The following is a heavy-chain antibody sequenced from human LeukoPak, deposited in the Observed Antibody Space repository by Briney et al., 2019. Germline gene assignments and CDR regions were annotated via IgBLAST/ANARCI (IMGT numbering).Heavy chain of an antibody. J-gene: IGHJ4*02. D-gene: IGHD1-26*01. CDR1: GYTFTGYY. CDR2: ISAYNGNT. Sequence: ASVKVSCKASGYTFTGYYMHWVRQAPGQGLEWMGWISAYNGNTNYAQKLQGRVTMTTDTSTSTAYMELRSLRSDDTAVYYCAREPSESFIDYWGQGTLVTVSS. V-gene: IGHV1-18*04. CDR3: AREPSESFIDY.